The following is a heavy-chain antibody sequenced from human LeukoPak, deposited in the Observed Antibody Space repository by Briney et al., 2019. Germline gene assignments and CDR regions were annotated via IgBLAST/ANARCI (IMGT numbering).Heavy chain of an antibody. D-gene: IGHD3-22*01. CDR1: GYTFTSYG. V-gene: IGHV1-18*01. Sequence: SVKVSCKASGYTFTSYGISWVRQAPGQGLEWMGWISAYNGNTNYAQKLQGRVTMTTDTSTSTAYMELRSLRSDDTAVYYCARDRGGWRYYYDSSGYGDIWGQGTMVTVSS. J-gene: IGHJ3*02. CDR3: ARDRGGWRYYYDSSGYGDI. CDR2: ISAYNGNT.